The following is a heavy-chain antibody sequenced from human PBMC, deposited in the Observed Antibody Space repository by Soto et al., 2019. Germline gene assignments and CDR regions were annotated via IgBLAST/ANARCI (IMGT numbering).Heavy chain of an antibody. Sequence: QVQLQQWGAGLLKPSETLSLTCAVDGGSFSGYYWNWIRQPPGKGLEWIGEINHSGSTNYNPSLKSRVTLSVDTSKNQFSLKLSSVTAADTAVYYCARGCGRIFDYWGQGTLVTVSS. CDR1: GGSFSGYY. V-gene: IGHV4-34*01. CDR3: ARGCGRIFDY. CDR2: INHSGST. J-gene: IGHJ4*02.